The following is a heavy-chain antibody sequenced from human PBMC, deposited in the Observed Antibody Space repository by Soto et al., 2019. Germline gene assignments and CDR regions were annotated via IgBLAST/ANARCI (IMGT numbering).Heavy chain of an antibody. CDR3: AAENRHYYGSGSYHFFDY. CDR1: GFTFTSSA. J-gene: IGHJ4*02. Sequence: SVKVSCKASGFTFTSSAVQWVRQARGQRLEWIGWIVVGSGNTNYAQKFQERVTITRDMSTSTAYMELSSLRSEDTAVYYCAAENRHYYGSGSYHFFDYWGQGTLVTVSS. CDR2: IVVGSGNT. D-gene: IGHD3-10*01. V-gene: IGHV1-58*01.